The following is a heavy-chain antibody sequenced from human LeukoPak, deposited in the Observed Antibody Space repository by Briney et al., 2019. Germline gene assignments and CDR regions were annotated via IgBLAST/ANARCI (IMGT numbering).Heavy chain of an antibody. CDR3: ARVGYPSRFDY. Sequence: SETLSLTCAVYGGSFSGYSWSWIRQPPGKGLEWIGEINHSGSTNYNPSLKRRVTISVDTSKNQFSLKLSSVTAADTAVYYCARVGYPSRFDYWGQGTLVTVSS. V-gene: IGHV4-34*01. J-gene: IGHJ4*02. D-gene: IGHD6-13*01. CDR2: INHSGST. CDR1: GGSFSGYS.